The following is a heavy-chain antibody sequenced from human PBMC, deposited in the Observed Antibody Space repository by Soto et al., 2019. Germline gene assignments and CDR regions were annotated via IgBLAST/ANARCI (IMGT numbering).Heavy chain of an antibody. Sequence: DVQLLESGGGLVQRGGSLRLSCAASGFTFSTYGMTCVRQAPGKGLEWVSYGGSGGSTYYADSVKGRFTISRDNSKNTLYLQMNSLRAEDTAVYYCVKFRGRAYHYYDMDVWGNGTTVTVSS. J-gene: IGHJ6*03. CDR2: YGGSGGST. CDR1: GFTFSTYG. D-gene: IGHD3-16*01. CDR3: VKFRGRAYHYYDMDV. V-gene: IGHV3-23*01.